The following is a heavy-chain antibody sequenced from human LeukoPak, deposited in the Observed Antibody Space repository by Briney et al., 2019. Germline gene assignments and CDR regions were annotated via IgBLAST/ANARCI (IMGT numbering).Heavy chain of an antibody. J-gene: IGHJ4*02. CDR3: ARSALSGTGYFDY. D-gene: IGHD1-1*01. V-gene: IGHV1-46*01. CDR2: ISASGGGT. Sequence: ASVKDSCKASENTFTTSYMHCVRQPPGQGLEWMGIISASGGGTGYAQKFRGRVTMTGDTSTSTVYMELSSLLSEDTAVYYCARSALSGTGYFDYWGQGTLVTVSS. CDR1: ENTFTTSY.